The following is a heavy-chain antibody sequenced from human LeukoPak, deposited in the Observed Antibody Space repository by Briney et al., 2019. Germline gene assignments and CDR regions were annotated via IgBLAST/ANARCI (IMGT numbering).Heavy chain of an antibody. CDR2: ISSSSSYI. J-gene: IGHJ4*02. D-gene: IGHD3-22*01. Sequence: GSLRLSCAASGFTFSSYSMNWVRQAPGEGLEWVSSISSSSSYIYYADSVKGRFTISRDNAKNSLYLQMNSLRAEDTAVYYCARDLTATIVVARRGFDYWGQGTLVTVSS. V-gene: IGHV3-21*01. CDR3: ARDLTATIVVARRGFDY. CDR1: GFTFSSYS.